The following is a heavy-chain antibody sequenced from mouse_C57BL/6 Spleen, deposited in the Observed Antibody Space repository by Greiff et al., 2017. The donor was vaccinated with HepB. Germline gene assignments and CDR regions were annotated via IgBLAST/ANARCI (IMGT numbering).Heavy chain of an antibody. CDR2: IDPETGGT. Sequence: QVQLKQSGAELVRPGASVTLSCKASGYTFTDYEMHWVKQTPVHGLEWIGAIDPETGGTAYNQKFKGKAILTADKSSSTAYMELRSLTSEDSAVYYCTRKSNLFDYWGQGTTLTVSS. J-gene: IGHJ2*01. V-gene: IGHV1-15*01. CDR3: TRKSNLFDY. D-gene: IGHD2-5*01. CDR1: GYTFTDYE.